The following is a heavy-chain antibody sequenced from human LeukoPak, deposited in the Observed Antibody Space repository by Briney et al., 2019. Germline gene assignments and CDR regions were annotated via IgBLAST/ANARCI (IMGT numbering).Heavy chain of an antibody. D-gene: IGHD2-15*01. CDR2: ISVSGNT. V-gene: IGHV3-23*01. Sequence: PGGSLRLSCAASGFTLSSYAMSWVRQGPGKGLEWVSAISVSGNTYHADSVKGRFTISRDSSKNTLYLQMNSLRAGDAAVYYCAKAPVTTCSGAYCYPFDYWSREPWSPSPQ. CDR3: AKAPVTTCSGAYCYPFDY. J-gene: IGHJ4*02. CDR1: GFTLSSYA.